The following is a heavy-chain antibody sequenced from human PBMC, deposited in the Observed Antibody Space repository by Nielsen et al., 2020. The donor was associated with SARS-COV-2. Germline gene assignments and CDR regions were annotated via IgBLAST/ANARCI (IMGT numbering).Heavy chain of an antibody. V-gene: IGHV1-24*01. Sequence: ASVKVSCKVSGYTFTELSMHWVRQAPGKGLEWMGGFDPEDGETIYAQKFQGRVTMTEDTSTDTAYMELSSLRSEDTAVYYCAAVPAIVVVVAATRGFDLWGRGTLVTVSS. CDR2: FDPEDGET. D-gene: IGHD2-15*01. CDR3: AAVPAIVVVVAATRGFDL. J-gene: IGHJ2*01. CDR1: GYTFTELS.